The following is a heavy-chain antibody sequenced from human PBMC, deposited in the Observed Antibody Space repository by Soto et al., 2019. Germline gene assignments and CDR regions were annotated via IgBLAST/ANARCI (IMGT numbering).Heavy chain of an antibody. J-gene: IGHJ6*02. Sequence: ASVKVSCKASGYTFTGYYMHWVRQAPGQGLEWMGWINPNSGGTNYAQKFQGWVTMTRDTSISTAYMELSRLRSDDTAVYYYARSPRGRYYYYGMDVWGQGTTVTVSS. CDR3: ARSPRGRYYYYGMDV. CDR2: INPNSGGT. CDR1: GYTFTGYY. D-gene: IGHD3-16*01. V-gene: IGHV1-2*04.